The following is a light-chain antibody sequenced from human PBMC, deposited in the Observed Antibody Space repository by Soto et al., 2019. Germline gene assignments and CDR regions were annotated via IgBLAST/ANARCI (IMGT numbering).Light chain of an antibody. J-gene: IGKJ4*01. CDR1: QGIGDT. CDR3: QRYNNWPLT. CDR2: DTS. Sequence: EIIMTQSPATLSLSPGEGATLSCRASQGIGDTLAWYQHKPGQTPSLLIYDTSTRATGVPARFSGSRSGTEFTLTINSLQSDDFAVYYCQRYNNWPLTFGGGTKVENK. V-gene: IGKV3-15*01.